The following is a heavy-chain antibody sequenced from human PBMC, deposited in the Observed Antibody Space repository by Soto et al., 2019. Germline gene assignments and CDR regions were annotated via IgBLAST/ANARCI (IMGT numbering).Heavy chain of an antibody. J-gene: IGHJ4*02. CDR3: PREWSTSGDLDY. Sequence: QVQLVESGGGVVQPGRSLRLSCAASGFTFSSHSIQWVRQAPGKGLEWVAVISYGGSIKYYADSVKGRFTISRDNSKNTSYMQMNSLRAEDTAVFYCPREWSTSGDLDYWGQGTLVIVSS. CDR2: ISYGGSIK. V-gene: IGHV3-30-3*01. D-gene: IGHD3-10*01. CDR1: GFTFSSHS.